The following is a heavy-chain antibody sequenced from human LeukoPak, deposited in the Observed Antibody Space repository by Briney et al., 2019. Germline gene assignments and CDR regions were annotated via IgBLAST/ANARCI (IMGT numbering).Heavy chain of an antibody. J-gene: IGHJ1*01. Sequence: GGSLRLSCAASGFTFSSYGMSWVRQAPGKGLEWVSAISGSGGSTYYADSVKGRFTISRDNSKNTLYLQMNSLRAEDTAVYYCARDYNRNDFYGDYRSFQHWGQGTLVTVSS. V-gene: IGHV3-23*01. CDR2: ISGSGGST. CDR1: GFTFSSYG. D-gene: IGHD4-17*01. CDR3: ARDYNRNDFYGDYRSFQH.